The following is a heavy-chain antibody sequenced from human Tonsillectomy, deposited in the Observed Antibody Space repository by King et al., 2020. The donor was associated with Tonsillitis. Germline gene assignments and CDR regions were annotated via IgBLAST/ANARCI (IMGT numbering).Heavy chain of an antibody. D-gene: IGHD2-21*01. V-gene: IGHV3-7*01. J-gene: IGHJ4*02. CDR2: IKQDGSEK. CDR3: ATHGGEPPEPDY. Sequence: VQLVESGGGLVQPGGSLRLSCAASGFTFSNYWMSWVRQAPGKGLEWVANIKQDGSEKYYVDSVKGRFTISRDNAKNSLYLQMNSLRAEDTAVYYCATHGGEPPEPDYWGQGTLVTVSS. CDR1: GFTFSNYW.